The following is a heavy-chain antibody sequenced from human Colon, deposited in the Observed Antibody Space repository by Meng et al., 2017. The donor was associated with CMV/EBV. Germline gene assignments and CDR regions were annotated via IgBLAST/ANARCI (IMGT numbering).Heavy chain of an antibody. CDR2: IKQDGSDA. J-gene: IGHJ6*02. D-gene: IGHD2-2*02. Sequence: GESLKISCAASGFSLGDYWMNWVRQAPGKGLEWVANIKQDGSDAHYVDSVKGRFIVSRDNGKNSLYLQMSSLTVEDTAVYYCARGGCIGSNCYRNFYYYGLDVWGQGTTVTVSS. V-gene: IGHV3-7*01. CDR1: GFSLGDYW. CDR3: ARGGCIGSNCYRNFYYYGLDV.